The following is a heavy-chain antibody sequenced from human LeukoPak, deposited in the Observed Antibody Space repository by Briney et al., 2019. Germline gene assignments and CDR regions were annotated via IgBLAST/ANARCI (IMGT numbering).Heavy chain of an antibody. CDR3: ARDRSLEYSYGLPDY. D-gene: IGHD5-18*01. CDR2: VSSSGSTI. CDR1: GFTFSSYE. J-gene: IGHJ4*02. Sequence: GGSLRLSCAASGFTFSSYEMNWVRQAPGKGLEWVSYVSSSGSTIYYADSVKGRFTISRDNAKNSLYLQMNSLRAEDTAVYYCARDRSLEYSYGLPDYWGQGTLVTVSS. V-gene: IGHV3-48*03.